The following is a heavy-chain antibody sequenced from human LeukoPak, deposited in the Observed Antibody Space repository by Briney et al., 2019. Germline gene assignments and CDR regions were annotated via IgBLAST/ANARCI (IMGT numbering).Heavy chain of an antibody. V-gene: IGHV1-18*01. Sequence: GASVNVSCKASGYTFTSYGISWVRQAPGQGLEWVGWISASNGDTDYAQKFQARVTMTTDTSTSTAYMELRSLRSDDTAVYYCARESHVSREDSWGQGTLVTVSS. D-gene: IGHD1-26*01. CDR1: GYTFTSYG. CDR3: ARESHVSREDS. J-gene: IGHJ4*02. CDR2: ISASNGDT.